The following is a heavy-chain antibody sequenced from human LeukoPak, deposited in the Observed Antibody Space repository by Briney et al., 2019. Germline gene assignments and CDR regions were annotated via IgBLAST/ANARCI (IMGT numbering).Heavy chain of an antibody. V-gene: IGHV4-4*07. Sequence: SETLSLTCTVSGGSISSYYWCWIRQPAGKGLEWIGRIYTSGSTNYNPSLKSRVTMSVDTSKSQFSLKLSSVTAADTAVYYCARGSPIDYYYYYYMDVWGKGTTVTVSS. CDR1: GGSISSYY. D-gene: IGHD2-15*01. J-gene: IGHJ6*03. CDR2: IYTSGST. CDR3: ARGSPIDYYYYYYMDV.